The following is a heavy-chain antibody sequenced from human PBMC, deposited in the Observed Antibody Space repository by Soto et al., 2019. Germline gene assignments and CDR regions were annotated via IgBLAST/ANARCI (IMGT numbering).Heavy chain of an antibody. V-gene: IGHV3-9*01. CDR1: GFTFDDYA. CDR3: AKDMSPWGIAAAGTAFDY. J-gene: IGHJ4*02. D-gene: IGHD6-13*01. Sequence: PGGSLRLSCAASGFTFDDYAMHWVRQAPGKGLEWVSGISWNSGSIGYADSVKGRFTISRDNAKNSLYLQMNSLRAEDTALYYCAKDMSPWGIAAAGTAFDYWGQGTLVTVSS. CDR2: ISWNSGSI.